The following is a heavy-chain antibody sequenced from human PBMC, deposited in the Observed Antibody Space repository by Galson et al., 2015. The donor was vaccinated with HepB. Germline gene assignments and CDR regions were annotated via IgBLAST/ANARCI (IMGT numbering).Heavy chain of an antibody. CDR2: ISAYNGNT. CDR1: GYTFTSYG. V-gene: IGHV1-18*04. D-gene: IGHD3-22*01. J-gene: IGHJ6*02. Sequence: SVKVSCKASGYTFTSYGISWVRQAPGQGLEWMGWISAYNGNTNYAQKLQGRVTMTTDTSTSTAYMELRSLRSDDTAVYYCARDRYYYDSSGYYYYYYGMDVWGQGTTVTVSS. CDR3: ARDRYYYDSSGYYYYYYGMDV.